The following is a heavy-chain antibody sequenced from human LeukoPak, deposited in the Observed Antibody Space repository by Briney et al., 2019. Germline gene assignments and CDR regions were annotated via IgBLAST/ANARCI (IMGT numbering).Heavy chain of an antibody. CDR1: GYTFTSYG. Sequence: ASVKVSCKASGYTFTSYGISWVRQAPGQGLEWMGWISAYNDNTNYAQKLQGRVTMTTDTSTSTAYMELRSLRSDDTAVYYCARVGGYSNSREKQNFDYWGQGTLVTVSS. CDR2: ISAYNDNT. V-gene: IGHV1-18*01. J-gene: IGHJ4*02. CDR3: ARVGGYSNSREKQNFDY. D-gene: IGHD4-11*01.